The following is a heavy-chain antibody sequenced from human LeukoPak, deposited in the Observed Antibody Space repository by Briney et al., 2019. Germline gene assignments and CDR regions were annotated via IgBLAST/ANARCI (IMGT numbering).Heavy chain of an antibody. Sequence: SKTLSLTCGVSGGSITNTNYWTLVRQPPGKGLEWIGEVNLQGSTNYNPSLMGRVAISVDTSENHISLQLTSVTAADTAVYYCAREGGPYRPLDYSGQGTLVTVSS. CDR1: GGSITNTNY. CDR3: AREGGPYRPLDY. V-gene: IGHV4-4*02. J-gene: IGHJ4*02. CDR2: VNLQGST.